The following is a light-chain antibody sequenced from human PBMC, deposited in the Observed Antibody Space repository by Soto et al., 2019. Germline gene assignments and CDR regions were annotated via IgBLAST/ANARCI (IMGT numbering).Light chain of an antibody. CDR1: QSVSSN. V-gene: IGKV3-15*01. CDR3: QQDNNWPRALT. CDR2: GAS. J-gene: IGKJ4*01. Sequence: EIEMTQSPATLSVSPGERATFSCRASQSVSSNLAWYQQKPGQAPRPLIYGASTRATGIPARFSGSGSGTEFTLTISSLQSEDFAVYYCQQDNNWPRALTFGGGTKVDIK.